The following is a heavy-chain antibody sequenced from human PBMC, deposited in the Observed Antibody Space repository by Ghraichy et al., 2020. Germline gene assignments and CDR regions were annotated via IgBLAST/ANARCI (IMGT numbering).Heavy chain of an antibody. V-gene: IGHV1-2*02. D-gene: IGHD4-11*01. CDR1: GYTFTGYY. Sequence: ASVKVSCKASGYTFTGYYMHWVRQAPGQGLEWMGWINPNSGGTNYAQKFQGRVTMTRDTSISTAYMELSRLRSDDTAVYYCATIDDYSNFYYFDYWGQGTLVTVSS. CDR3: ATIDDYSNFYYFDY. CDR2: INPNSGGT. J-gene: IGHJ4*02.